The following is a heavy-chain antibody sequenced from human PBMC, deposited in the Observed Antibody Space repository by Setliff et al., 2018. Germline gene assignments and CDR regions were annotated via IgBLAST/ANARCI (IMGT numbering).Heavy chain of an antibody. Sequence: SVKVSCKASGGTFSSYAISWVRQAPGQGLEWMGRIIPIFGTANYAQKFQGRVTITADKSTSTAYMELSSLRSEDTAVYYCARDCRDIVVVPAAMSNDYYYYYYMDVWGKGTTV. V-gene: IGHV1-69*06. CDR1: GGTFSSYA. J-gene: IGHJ6*03. CDR2: IIPIFGTA. D-gene: IGHD2-2*01. CDR3: ARDCRDIVVVPAAMSNDYYYYYYMDV.